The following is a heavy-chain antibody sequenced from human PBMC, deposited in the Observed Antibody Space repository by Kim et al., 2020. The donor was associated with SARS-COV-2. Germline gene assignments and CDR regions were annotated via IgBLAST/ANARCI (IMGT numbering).Heavy chain of an antibody. CDR1: GFSFSHAW. CDR3: TPVGYCSGGSCPAGDY. Sequence: GGSLRLSCAASGFSFSHAWMSWIRQAPGKGLEWVGRIKSKTDGETTDYAAPVKGRFTISTDDSKNTLYLQMNSLKTEDTAVYYCTPVGYCSGGSCPAGDYWGQGTLVTVSS. D-gene: IGHD2-15*01. V-gene: IGHV3-15*01. J-gene: IGHJ4*02. CDR2: IKSKTDGETT.